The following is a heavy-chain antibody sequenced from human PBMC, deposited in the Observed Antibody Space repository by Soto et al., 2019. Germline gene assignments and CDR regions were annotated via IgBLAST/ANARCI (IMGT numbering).Heavy chain of an antibody. V-gene: IGHV1-3*01. CDR3: ARGGVAGRNWFDP. CDR2: INAGNGNT. CDR1: GYTFTSYA. Sequence: ASVKVSCKASGYTFTSYAMHWVRQAPGQRLEWMGWINAGNGNTKYSQKFQGRVTITRDTSASTAYMELSSLRSEDTAVHYCARGGVAGRNWFDPWGQGTLVTVSS. D-gene: IGHD6-19*01. J-gene: IGHJ5*02.